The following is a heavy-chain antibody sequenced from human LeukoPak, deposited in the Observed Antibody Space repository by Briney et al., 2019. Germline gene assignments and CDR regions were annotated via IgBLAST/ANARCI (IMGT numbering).Heavy chain of an antibody. CDR1: GFTFSIYS. Sequence: GGSLRLSCAASGFTFSIYSMNWVRQAPGKGLEWVSSISSSSRYIYYADSVKGRFTISRDDAKNSLYLQMNSLRAEDTAVYYCARGGGRYESSGYYLDYWGQGTLVTVSS. CDR3: ARGGGRYESSGYYLDY. J-gene: IGHJ4*02. CDR2: ISSSSRYI. V-gene: IGHV3-21*01. D-gene: IGHD3-22*01.